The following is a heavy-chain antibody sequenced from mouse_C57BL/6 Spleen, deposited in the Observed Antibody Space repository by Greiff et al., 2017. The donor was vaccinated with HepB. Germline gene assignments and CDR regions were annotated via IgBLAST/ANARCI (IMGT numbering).Heavy chain of an antibody. J-gene: IGHJ2*01. V-gene: IGHV1-55*01. CDR1: GYTFTSYW. Sequence: VQLQQPGAELVKPGASVKMSCKASGYTFTSYWITWVKQRPGQGLEWIGDIYPGSGSTNYNEKFKSKATLTVDTSSSTAYMQLSSLTSEDSAVYYCARGWLRRGNYFDYWGQGTTLTVSS. CDR2: IYPGSGST. D-gene: IGHD2-2*01. CDR3: ARGWLRRGNYFDY.